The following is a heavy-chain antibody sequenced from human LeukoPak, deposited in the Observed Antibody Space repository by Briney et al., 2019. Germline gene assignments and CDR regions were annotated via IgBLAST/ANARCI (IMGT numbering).Heavy chain of an antibody. Sequence: QPGGSLRLSCAASGFTFSGHNMNWVRQAPGKGLEWISFVSISSGTIYYADSVNGRFRISRDNAKSSLDLEMNSLRAEDTAVYYCARDERKQWLTGGYYFDYWGQGTLVTVSS. CDR2: VSISSGTI. D-gene: IGHD6-19*01. V-gene: IGHV3-48*04. CDR3: ARDERKQWLTGGYYFDY. J-gene: IGHJ4*02. CDR1: GFTFSGHN.